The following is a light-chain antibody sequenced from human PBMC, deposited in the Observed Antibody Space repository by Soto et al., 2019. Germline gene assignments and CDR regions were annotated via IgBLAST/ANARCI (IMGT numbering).Light chain of an antibody. V-gene: IGLV2-11*01. CDR2: DVS. CDR1: SSVVGAYNY. Sequence: QSVLTQPRSVAGSPGQSVTISCTGTSSVVGAYNYVSWYQQHPGKAPKFMIYDVSKRPSGVPYRFSGSKSGNTASLTISGLQAEDEADYYCCSYAGTYSYVFGNGTKVTVL. CDR3: CSYAGTYSYV. J-gene: IGLJ1*01.